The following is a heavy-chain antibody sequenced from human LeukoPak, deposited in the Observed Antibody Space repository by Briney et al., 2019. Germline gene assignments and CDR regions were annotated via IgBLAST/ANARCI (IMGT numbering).Heavy chain of an antibody. D-gene: IGHD2-2*01. CDR3: AKGWYCSSTTCYPLALDY. CDR2: ISSSSSTI. Sequence: GGSLRLSCAASGFTFSSYSMNWVRQAPGKGLEWVSYISSSSSTIYYADSVKGRFTISRDNSKNTLYLQMNSLRAEDTAVYYCAKGWYCSSTTCYPLALDYWGQGTPVTVSS. V-gene: IGHV3-48*01. J-gene: IGHJ4*02. CDR1: GFTFSSYS.